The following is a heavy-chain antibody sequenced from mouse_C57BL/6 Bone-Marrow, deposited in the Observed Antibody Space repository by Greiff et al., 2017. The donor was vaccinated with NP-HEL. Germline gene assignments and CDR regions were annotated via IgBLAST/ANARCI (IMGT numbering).Heavy chain of an antibody. CDR2: IDPENGDT. CDR1: GFTIKDDY. Sequence: EVQLQQSGAELVRPGASVKLSCTASGFTIKDDYMHWVKQRPEQGLEWIGWIDPENGDTEYASKFQGKATITADTSSNTAYLQLSSLTSEDTAVYYCTTTVVAWDYWGQGTTLTVSS. CDR3: TTTVVAWDY. D-gene: IGHD1-1*01. J-gene: IGHJ2*01. V-gene: IGHV14-4*01.